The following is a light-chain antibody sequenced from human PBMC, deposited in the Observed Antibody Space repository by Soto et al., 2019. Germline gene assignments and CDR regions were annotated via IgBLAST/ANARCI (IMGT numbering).Light chain of an antibody. CDR1: QSVSSSY. J-gene: IGKJ4*01. CDR2: GAS. V-gene: IGKV3-20*01. CDR3: QQYGSSPLT. Sequence: EIGLTQSPGTLSLSPGERATLSCRASQSVSSSYLAWYQQKPGQAPRLLIYGASSRATGIPDRFSGSGSGTDFTLTISRLEPADFAVYYCQQYGSSPLTCGGGTKVEIK.